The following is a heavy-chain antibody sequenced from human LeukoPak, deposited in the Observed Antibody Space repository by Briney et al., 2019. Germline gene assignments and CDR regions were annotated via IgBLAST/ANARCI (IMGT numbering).Heavy chain of an antibody. J-gene: IGHJ6*03. CDR1: GFTFSSYE. Sequence: PGRSLRLSCAASGFTFSSYEMNWVRQAPGKGLEWVSYISSSGSTIYYADSVKGRFTISRDNAKNSLYLQMNSLRAEDTAVYYCARVQEILSYGSGSYYKPWGSSYYYYYMDVWGKGTTVTISS. CDR2: ISSSGSTI. V-gene: IGHV3-48*03. D-gene: IGHD3-10*01. CDR3: ARVQEILSYGSGSYYKPWGSSYYYYYMDV.